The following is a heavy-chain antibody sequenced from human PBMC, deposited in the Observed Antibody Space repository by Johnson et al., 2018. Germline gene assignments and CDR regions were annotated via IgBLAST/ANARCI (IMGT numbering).Heavy chain of an antibody. Sequence: QVQLVQSGGGVVQPGRSLRLSCAASGFTFRDYYMSWIRQAPGKGLEWVSYISSSGRTIYYAASSKGRFIISRDNAKNSLYQQMNSLRAEDTAGNYWASQILLRYFDWPKGIYGMDVWGQGTTVTVSS. CDR2: ISSSGRTI. V-gene: IGHV3-11*01. CDR1: GFTFRDYY. J-gene: IGHJ6*02. CDR3: ASQILLRYFDWPKGIYGMDV. D-gene: IGHD3-9*01.